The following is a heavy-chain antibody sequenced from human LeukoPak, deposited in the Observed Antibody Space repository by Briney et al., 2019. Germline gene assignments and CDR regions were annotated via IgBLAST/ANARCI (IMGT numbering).Heavy chain of an antibody. V-gene: IGHV4-30-4*08. CDR2: IYYSGST. CDR1: GGSISSGDYY. Sequence: SETLSLTCTVSGGSISSGDYYWSWIRQPPGKGLEWIEYIYYSGSTYYNPSLKSRVTISVDTSKNQFSLKLSSVTAADTAVYYCARGGYYDGSGYFDYWGQGTLVTVSS. J-gene: IGHJ4*02. D-gene: IGHD3-22*01. CDR3: ARGGYYDGSGYFDY.